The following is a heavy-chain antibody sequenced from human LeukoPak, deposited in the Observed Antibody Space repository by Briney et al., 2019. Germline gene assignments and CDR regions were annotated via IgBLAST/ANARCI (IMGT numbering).Heavy chain of an antibody. CDR2: INHSGST. CDR1: GGSFSGYY. D-gene: IGHD2-15*01. V-gene: IGHV4-34*01. CDR3: ARRIVVVVAASRMRRAGTKGWFDP. J-gene: IGHJ5*02. Sequence: PSETLSLTCAVYGGSFSGYYWSWIRQPPGKGLEWIGEINHSGSTNYNPSLKSRVTISVDTSKNQFSLKLSSVTAADTAVYYCARRIVVVVAASRMRRAGTKGWFDPWGQEPWSPSPQ.